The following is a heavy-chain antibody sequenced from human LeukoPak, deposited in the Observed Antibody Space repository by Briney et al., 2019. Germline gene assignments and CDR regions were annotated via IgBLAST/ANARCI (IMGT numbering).Heavy chain of an antibody. V-gene: IGHV3-23*01. D-gene: IGHD5-18*01. CDR1: GFTFGSYT. J-gene: IGHJ4*02. CDR3: ARTQDTAMVVFDY. Sequence: PGGSLRLSCAASGFTFGSYTMSWVRQAPGKGLEWVSSITGSGDSTNYADSVKGRFTISRDNSQNTLYLQVNSLRAEDTAVYYCARTQDTAMVVFDYWGQGTLVTVSS. CDR2: ITGSGDST.